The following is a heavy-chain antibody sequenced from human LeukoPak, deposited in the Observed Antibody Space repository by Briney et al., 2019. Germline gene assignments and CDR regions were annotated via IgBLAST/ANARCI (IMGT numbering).Heavy chain of an antibody. D-gene: IGHD5-12*01. CDR2: IYTSGST. V-gene: IGHV4-4*07. J-gene: IGHJ4*02. Sequence: SETLSLTCTVSGGSISSYYWSWIRQPAGKGLEWIGRIYTSGSTNYNPSLKSRVTMSVDTSKNQFSLKLSSVTAADTAVYYCARDKSGYDDYYFDYWGQGTLVTVSS. CDR1: GGSISSYY. CDR3: ARDKSGYDDYYFDY.